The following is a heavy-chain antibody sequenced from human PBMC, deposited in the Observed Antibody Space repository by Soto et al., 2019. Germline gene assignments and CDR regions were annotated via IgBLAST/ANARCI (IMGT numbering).Heavy chain of an antibody. CDR3: ASQRGEYFDY. V-gene: IGHV4-59*01. CDR2: IYYSGST. Sequence: QVQLQESGPGLVKPSETLSLTCTVSGGSISSYYWSWIRQPPGKGLEWIGYIYYSGSTNYNPSLKSRVTISVDTSKNQFSLKLSSVTAADTAVYYCASQRGEYFDYWGQGTLVTVSS. CDR1: GGSISSYY. D-gene: IGHD3-16*01. J-gene: IGHJ4*02.